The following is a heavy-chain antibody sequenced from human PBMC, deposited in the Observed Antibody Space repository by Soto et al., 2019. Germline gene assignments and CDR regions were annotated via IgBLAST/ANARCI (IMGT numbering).Heavy chain of an antibody. V-gene: IGHV3-15*07. D-gene: IGHD3-3*01. CDR1: GFTFSNAW. J-gene: IGHJ4*02. Sequence: PGGSLRLSCAASGFTFSNAWMNWVRQAPGKGLEWVGRIKSKTDGGTTDYAAPVKGRFTISRDDSKNTLYLQMNSLKTEDTAVYYCTTDKAALRFLEWPSYFDYWGQGTLVTVSS. CDR2: IKSKTDGGTT. CDR3: TTDKAALRFLEWPSYFDY.